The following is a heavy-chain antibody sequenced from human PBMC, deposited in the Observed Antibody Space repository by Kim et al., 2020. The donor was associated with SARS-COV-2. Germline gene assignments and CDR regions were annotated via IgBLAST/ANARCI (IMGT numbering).Heavy chain of an antibody. D-gene: IGHD3-10*01. J-gene: IGHJ4*02. Sequence: YYADSVKGRFTISRDNSKNTLYLQMNSLRAEDTAVYYCALDRTGIPHYFDYWGQGTLVTVSS. CDR3: ALDRTGIPHYFDY. V-gene: IGHV3-30*01.